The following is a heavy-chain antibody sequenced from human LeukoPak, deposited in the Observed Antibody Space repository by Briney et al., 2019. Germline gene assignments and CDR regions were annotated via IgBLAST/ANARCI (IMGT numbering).Heavy chain of an antibody. CDR3: ARANSSRYSSSWFYFDY. Sequence: GGSLRLSCAASAFTFSNYEMTWVRQAPGKGLEWVSYISSSGNTIYYADSVKGRFTISRDNAKNLLYLQVNSLRAEDTAVYYCARANSSRYSSSWFYFDYWGQGTLVTVSS. CDR2: ISSSGNTI. J-gene: IGHJ4*02. CDR1: AFTFSNYE. V-gene: IGHV3-48*03. D-gene: IGHD6-13*01.